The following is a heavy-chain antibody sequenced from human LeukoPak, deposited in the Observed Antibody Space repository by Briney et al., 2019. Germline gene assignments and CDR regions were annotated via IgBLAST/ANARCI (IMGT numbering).Heavy chain of an antibody. D-gene: IGHD3-16*01. Sequence: SETLSLTCTVPGGSISSYYWSWIRQPPGKGLEWIGYIYYSGSTNYNPSLKSRVTISVDTSKNQFSLKLSSVTAADTAVYYCASSSWGDYYYYMDVWGKGTTVTVSS. CDR2: IYYSGST. CDR1: GGSISSYY. J-gene: IGHJ6*03. CDR3: ASSSWGDYYYYMDV. V-gene: IGHV4-59*01.